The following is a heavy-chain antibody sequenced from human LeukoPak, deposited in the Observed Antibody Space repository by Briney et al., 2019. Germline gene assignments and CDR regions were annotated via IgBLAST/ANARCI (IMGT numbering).Heavy chain of an antibody. J-gene: IGHJ4*02. CDR2: ISGSGGST. D-gene: IGHD3-10*01. Sequence: PGGSLRLSCAASGFTFSSYAMSWVLQAPGKGLEWVSAISGSGGSTYYADSVKGRFTISRDNSKSTLYLQMNSLRAEDTAVYYCAKGKGRFGELSFFDYWGQGTLVTVSS. V-gene: IGHV3-23*01. CDR3: AKGKGRFGELSFFDY. CDR1: GFTFSSYA.